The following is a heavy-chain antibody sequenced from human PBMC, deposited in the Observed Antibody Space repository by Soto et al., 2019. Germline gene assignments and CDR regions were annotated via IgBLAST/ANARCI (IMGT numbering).Heavy chain of an antibody. D-gene: IGHD3-22*01. CDR3: ARDRDYYDGSGYDAFDM. CDR2: ISYDGREK. J-gene: IGHJ3*02. Sequence: QVQLVESGGGMVQPGRSLRLSCAASGFSFSSYAMHWVRQSPGKGLEWVAIISYDGREKHYADSVKGRFTISRDNSMHTVYVEMNSLRAEDTAVYFCARDRDYYDGSGYDAFDMWGQGTKVIVST. CDR1: GFSFSSYA. V-gene: IGHV3-30*04.